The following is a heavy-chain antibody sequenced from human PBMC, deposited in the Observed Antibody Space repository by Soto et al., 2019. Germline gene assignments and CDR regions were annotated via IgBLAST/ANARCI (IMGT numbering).Heavy chain of an antibody. CDR2: TYYRSNWRH. CDR3: GRGVAGSGFEL. J-gene: IGHJ4*02. CDR1: GDSVSSNTAA. V-gene: IGHV6-1*01. Sequence: SQTLSLTCVISGDSVSSNTAAWNWIRSSPSRGLEWLGRTYYRSNWRHDYAVSVKSRITVNPDTSKNHFSLQLNSVTPDDTAVDYCGRGVAGSGFELWGQGTLVIVSS. D-gene: IGHD2-15*01.